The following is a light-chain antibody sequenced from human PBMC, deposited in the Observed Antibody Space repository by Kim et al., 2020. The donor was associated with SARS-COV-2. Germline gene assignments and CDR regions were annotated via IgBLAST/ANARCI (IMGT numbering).Light chain of an antibody. CDR2: QDS. J-gene: IGLJ2*01. CDR3: QAWDSSTEV. V-gene: IGLV3-1*01. Sequence: VSQGQTASITCSGDKLGDKYACWYQQKPGQSPVLVIYQDSKRPSGIPERFSGSNSGNTATLTISGTQAMDEADYYCQAWDSSTEVFGGGTKLTVL. CDR1: KLGDKY.